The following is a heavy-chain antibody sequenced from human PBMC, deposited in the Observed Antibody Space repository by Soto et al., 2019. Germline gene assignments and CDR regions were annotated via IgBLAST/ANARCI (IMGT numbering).Heavy chain of an antibody. CDR1: GFSLSTSGVG. D-gene: IGHD5-18*01. Sequence: QITLKESGPTLVKPTQTLTLTCTFSGFSLSTSGVGVGWIRQPPGKALEWLALIYWDDDKRYSPSLKSRLTLTKDTSKNQVVLTMTNMDPVDTATYYCAHSLDGGARTGYSYGYGYWGQGTLVTVSS. J-gene: IGHJ4*02. CDR3: AHSLDGGARTGYSYGYGY. V-gene: IGHV2-5*02. CDR2: IYWDDDK.